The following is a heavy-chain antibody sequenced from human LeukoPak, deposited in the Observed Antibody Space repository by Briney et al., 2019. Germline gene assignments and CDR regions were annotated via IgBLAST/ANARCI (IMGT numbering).Heavy chain of an antibody. J-gene: IGHJ5*02. CDR2: IYYSGST. Sequence: SETLSLTCTVSGGSISSHHWRWIRQPPGPGLEWIGYIYYSGSTNYNPSLKSRVTISVDTSKNQFSLKLSSVTAADSAVYYCARQFYEFWSGYYSGSSWFDPWGQGTLVTVSS. CDR3: ARQFYEFWSGYYSGSSWFDP. V-gene: IGHV4-59*11. CDR1: GGSISSHH. D-gene: IGHD3-3*01.